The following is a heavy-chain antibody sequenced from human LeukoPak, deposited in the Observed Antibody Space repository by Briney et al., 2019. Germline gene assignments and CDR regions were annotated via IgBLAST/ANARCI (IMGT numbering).Heavy chain of an antibody. CDR2: IYYTGST. Sequence: SETLSLTCTISGGSLSDYYWSWLRQSPGKGLEWIGYIYYTGSTPYNPSLKIRVTLSVDTSKNQFSLKLSSVTAADTAVYYWARTVVWFDPWGQGTLVTVSS. J-gene: IGHJ5*02. D-gene: IGHD4-17*01. CDR1: GGSLSDYY. V-gene: IGHV4-59*01. CDR3: ARTVVWFDP.